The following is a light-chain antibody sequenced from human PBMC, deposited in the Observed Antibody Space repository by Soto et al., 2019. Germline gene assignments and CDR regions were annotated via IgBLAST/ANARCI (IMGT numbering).Light chain of an antibody. Sequence: QSALTQPASVSGSPGQSITISCTGTSSDVGGYNYVSWSQQHPGKAPQLIIYEVSNRPSGVSHRFSGSRSGNTASLTISGLQAEDEADYYCSSYTSTSTLVFGGGTKVTVL. CDR2: EVS. V-gene: IGLV2-14*01. CDR3: SSYTSTSTLV. J-gene: IGLJ2*01. CDR1: SSDVGGYNY.